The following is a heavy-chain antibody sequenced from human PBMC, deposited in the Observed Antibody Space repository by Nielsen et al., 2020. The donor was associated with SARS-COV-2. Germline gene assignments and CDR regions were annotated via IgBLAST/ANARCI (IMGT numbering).Heavy chain of an antibody. CDR2: ISSDGSTR. CDR3: AANPTWYFYGMDV. J-gene: IGHJ6*02. CDR1: GFSFSYYW. Sequence: LSLTCAASGFSFSYYWMHWVRQAPGKGLVWVSRISSDGSTRSYADSVKGRFTISRDNGKNMLYLQMKSLRAEDTAVYYCAANPTWYFYGMDVWGQGTTVTVSS. V-gene: IGHV3-74*01.